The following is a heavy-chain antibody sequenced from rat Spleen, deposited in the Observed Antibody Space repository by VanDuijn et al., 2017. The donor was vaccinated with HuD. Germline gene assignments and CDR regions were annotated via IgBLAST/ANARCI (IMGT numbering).Heavy chain of an antibody. D-gene: IGHD1-12*02. Sequence: VQLQESGPGLVKPSQSLSLTCSVTAYSITSSYRWNWIRKFPGNKLEWMGYINSAGSSNYNPSLKSRISITRNTSKNQFFLQVNSVTTEDTSTYYCARAYKDGSYYDYWGQGVLVTVSS. CDR1: AYSITSSYR. CDR3: ARAYKDGSYYDY. V-gene: IGHV3-3*01. J-gene: IGHJ2*01. CDR2: INSAGSS.